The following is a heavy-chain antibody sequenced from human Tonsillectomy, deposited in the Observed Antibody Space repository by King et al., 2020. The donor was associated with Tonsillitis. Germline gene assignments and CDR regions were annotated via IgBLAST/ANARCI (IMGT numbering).Heavy chain of an antibody. Sequence: QLVQSGAEVRKPGASVKVSCTSSGYTFMSYGISWVRQAPGQGLEWMGWISGYNGNTKYAQKLQGRVTMTTDTSTRTDYMDLRSLRSDDTAVYYCARDRSSYNWNDIPNFYYWGQGTLVTVSS. CDR3: ARDRSSYNWNDIPNFYY. CDR2: ISGYNGNT. J-gene: IGHJ4*02. CDR1: GYTFMSYG. V-gene: IGHV1-18*04. D-gene: IGHD1-20*01.